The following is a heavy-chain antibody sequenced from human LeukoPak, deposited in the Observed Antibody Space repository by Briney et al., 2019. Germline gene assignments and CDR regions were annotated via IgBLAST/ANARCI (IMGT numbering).Heavy chain of an antibody. CDR1: GFTFSSHA. CDR3: ARDPDGRLQQHYFDY. J-gene: IGHJ4*02. Sequence: GGSLRLSCAASGFTFSSHAMHWVRQSPGKGLEWVAVISYDGSNKYYADSVKGRFTISRDNSKNTLFLQLNSLRAEDAAVYYCARDPDGRLQQHYFDYWGQGTLVTVSS. V-gene: IGHV3-30*04. D-gene: IGHD1-1*01. CDR2: ISYDGSNK.